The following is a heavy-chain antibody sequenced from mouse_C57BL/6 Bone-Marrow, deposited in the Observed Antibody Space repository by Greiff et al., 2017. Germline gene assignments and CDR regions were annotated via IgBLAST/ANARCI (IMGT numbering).Heavy chain of an antibody. V-gene: IGHV1-64*01. CDR3: ASSTGTPYWYFDV. CDR1: GYTFTSYW. D-gene: IGHD4-1*02. J-gene: IGHJ1*03. Sequence: QVQLQQPGAELVKPGASVKLSCKASGYTFTSYWLPWVKQRPGQGLEWIGMIHPNSGSTNYNEKFKSKATLTVDKSSSTAYMQLSSLTSEDSAVYYCASSTGTPYWYFDVWGTGTTVTVSS. CDR2: IHPNSGST.